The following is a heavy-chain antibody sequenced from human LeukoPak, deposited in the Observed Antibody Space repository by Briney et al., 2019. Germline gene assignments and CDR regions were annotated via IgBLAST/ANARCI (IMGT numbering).Heavy chain of an antibody. Sequence: GGSLRRSCATSGFTSSDYYMTWIRQPPGKGPEWISYISSSGGTTTYVDSVKGRFTISRDNAKNSLYLQMNSLRADDTAVYYCARSNYYTVDVWGQGTAVTVSS. J-gene: IGHJ6*02. CDR2: ISSSGGTT. V-gene: IGHV3-11*01. CDR1: GFTSSDYY. CDR3: ARSNYYTVDV.